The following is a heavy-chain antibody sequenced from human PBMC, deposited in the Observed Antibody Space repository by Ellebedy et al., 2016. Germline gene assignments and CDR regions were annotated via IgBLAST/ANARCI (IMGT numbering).Heavy chain of an antibody. CDR2: IIPIFGTA. J-gene: IGHJ1*01. CDR3: ARGDSSGYYYGAEYFQH. Sequence: SVKVSXXASGGTFSSYAISWVRQAPGQGLEWMGGIIPIFGTANYAQKFQGRVTITADESTSTAYMELSSLRSEDTAVYYCARGDSSGYYYGAEYFQHWGQGTLVTVSS. D-gene: IGHD3-22*01. CDR1: GGTFSSYA. V-gene: IGHV1-69*13.